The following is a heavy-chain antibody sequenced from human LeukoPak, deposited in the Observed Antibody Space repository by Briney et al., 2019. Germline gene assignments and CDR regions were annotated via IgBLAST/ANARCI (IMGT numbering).Heavy chain of an antibody. CDR1: GFTLRGYD. V-gene: IGHV3-48*03. J-gene: IGHJ6*03. CDR3: ARGGPGSELYYYYYMDV. CDR2: MSASGSVK. D-gene: IGHD6-25*01. Sequence: GGSLRLSCAAYGFTLRGYDMNWIRQAPGKGLEWLSYMSASGSVKYYADSVKGRITISRDNSKNTLYLQMHSLRPEDMGVYYCARGGPGSELYYYYYMDVWGKGTTVTVSS.